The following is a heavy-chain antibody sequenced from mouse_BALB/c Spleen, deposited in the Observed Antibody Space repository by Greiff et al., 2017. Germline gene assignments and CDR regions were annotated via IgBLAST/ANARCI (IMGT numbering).Heavy chain of an antibody. V-gene: IGHV1-7*01. CDR1: GYTFTTYW. D-gene: IGHD4-1*01. CDR2: INPSTGYT. J-gene: IGHJ2*01. CDR3: ARSRVGRYYFDY. Sequence: QVQLQQSGADLAKPGASVKMSCKASGYTFTTYWMHWVKQRPGQGLEWIGYINPSTGYTEYNQKFKDKATLTADKSSSTAYMQLSSLTSEDSAVYYCARSRVGRYYFDYWGQGTTLAVSS.